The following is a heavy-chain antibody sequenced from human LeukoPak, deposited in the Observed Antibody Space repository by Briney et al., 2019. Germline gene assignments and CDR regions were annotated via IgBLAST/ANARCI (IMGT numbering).Heavy chain of an antibody. Sequence: SQTLSLTCTVSGGSISSGSYYWSWIRQPAGKGLEWIGRIYTSGSTNYNPSLKSRVTISVDTSKNQFSLKLSSVTAADMAVYYCASGYDLDYWGQGTLVTVSS. V-gene: IGHV4-61*02. CDR3: ASGYDLDY. D-gene: IGHD5-12*01. CDR1: GGSISSGSYY. CDR2: IYTSGST. J-gene: IGHJ4*02.